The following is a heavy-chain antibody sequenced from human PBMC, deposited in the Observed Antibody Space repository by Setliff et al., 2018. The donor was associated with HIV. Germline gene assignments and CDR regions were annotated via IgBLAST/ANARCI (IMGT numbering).Heavy chain of an antibody. Sequence: SETLSLTCTVSGGSIGLYYWSWIRQPPGKGLEWIGYIYYSGSTYYNPSLKSRVLISVDMSNNQFSLKVTSVTAADTAVYYRMRGRSITIFGVAYFDFWGQGTQVTVSS. D-gene: IGHD3-3*01. CDR2: IYYSGST. J-gene: IGHJ4*02. V-gene: IGHV4-59*08. CDR3: MRGRSITIFGVAYFDF. CDR1: GGSIGLYY.